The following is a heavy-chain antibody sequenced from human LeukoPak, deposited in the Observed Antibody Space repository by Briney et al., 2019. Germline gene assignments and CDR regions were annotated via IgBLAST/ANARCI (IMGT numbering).Heavy chain of an antibody. V-gene: IGHV1-24*01. D-gene: IGHD4-17*01. Sequence: ASVKVSCKVSGYTLTELSMHWVRQAPGKGLEWMGGFDPEDGETIYAQKFQGRVTMTEDTSTDTAHMELSSLRSEDTAVYYCATDYGDYYYMDVWGKGTTVTVSS. J-gene: IGHJ6*03. CDR3: ATDYGDYYYMDV. CDR1: GYTLTELS. CDR2: FDPEDGET.